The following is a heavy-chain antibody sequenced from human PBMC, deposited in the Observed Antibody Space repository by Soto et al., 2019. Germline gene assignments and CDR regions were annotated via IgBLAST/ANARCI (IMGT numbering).Heavy chain of an antibody. V-gene: IGHV4-39*01. J-gene: IGHJ4*02. CDR1: GGSISSSSYY. CDR3: ARHLTVEVVAATGGFDY. Sequence: SETLSLTCTVSGGSISSSSYYWGWIRQPPGKGLEWIGSIYYSGSTYYNPSLKSRVTISVDTSKNQFSLKLSSVTAADTAVYYCARHLTVEVVAATGGFDYWGQGTLVTVSS. CDR2: IYYSGST. D-gene: IGHD2-15*01.